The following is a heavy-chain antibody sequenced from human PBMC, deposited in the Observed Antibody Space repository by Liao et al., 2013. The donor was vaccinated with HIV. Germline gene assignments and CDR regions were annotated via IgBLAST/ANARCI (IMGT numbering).Heavy chain of an antibody. J-gene: IGHJ5*02. V-gene: IGHV4-61*02. CDR2: IHTSGST. CDR1: GGSISSGSYY. Sequence: QVQLQESGPGLVKPSQTLSLTCSVSGGSISSGSYYWSWIRQPAGKGLEWIGRIHTSGSTNYNPSLKSRVTMSVDTSKNQFSLMLSSVTATDTAVYYCARDQSGRLSSGWYSWFDPWGQGTLVTVSS. D-gene: IGHD6-19*01. CDR3: ARDQSGRLSSGWYSWFDP.